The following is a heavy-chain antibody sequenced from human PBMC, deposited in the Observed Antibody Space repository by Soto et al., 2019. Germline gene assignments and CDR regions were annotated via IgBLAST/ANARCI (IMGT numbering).Heavy chain of an antibody. CDR2: TYYRAKWYT. CDR3: AGVFGTIYYYGLDV. V-gene: IGHV6-1*01. Sequence: PSQTLSLTCAISGDSVSSNRAAWNWIRQSPSGGLEWLGRTYYRAKWYTDYAESVRSRITINPDTSKNQFSLQLNSVTPEDTAVYYCAGVFGTIYYYGLDVWGHGTTVTVSS. CDR1: GDSVSSNRAA. J-gene: IGHJ6*02. D-gene: IGHD1-7*01.